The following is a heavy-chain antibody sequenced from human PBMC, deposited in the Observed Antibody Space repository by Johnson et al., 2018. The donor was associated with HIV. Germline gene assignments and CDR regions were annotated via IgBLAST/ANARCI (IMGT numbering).Heavy chain of an antibody. V-gene: IGHV3-20*04. CDR3: AKVQGDYAPPLDAFDI. D-gene: IGHD4-17*01. CDR2: INWNGGST. Sequence: VQLVESGGGVVRPGGSLRLSCAAPGFTFDDYGMSWVRQAPGKGLEWVSGINWNGGSTGYADSVKGRFTISRDNSKNTLYLQMTSLRAEDTAVYYCAKVQGDYAPPLDAFDIWGQGTMVTVSS. CDR1: GFTFDDYG. J-gene: IGHJ3*02.